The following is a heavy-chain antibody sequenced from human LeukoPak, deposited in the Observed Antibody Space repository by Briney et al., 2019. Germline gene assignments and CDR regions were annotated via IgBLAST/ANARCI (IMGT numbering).Heavy chain of an antibody. CDR2: IKSKTDGGTT. CDR3: ARGGTYGMDV. Sequence: SGGSLRLSCAASGFTFSNAWMSWVRQAPGKGLEWVGRIKSKTDGGTTDYAAPVKGRFTISRDNSKNTLYLQMNSLRAEDTAVYYCARGGTYGMDVWGQGTTVTVSS. J-gene: IGHJ6*02. CDR1: GFTFSNAW. V-gene: IGHV3-15*01.